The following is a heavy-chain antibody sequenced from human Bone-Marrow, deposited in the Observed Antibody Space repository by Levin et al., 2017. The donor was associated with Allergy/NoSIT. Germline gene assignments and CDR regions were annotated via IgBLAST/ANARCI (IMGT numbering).Heavy chain of an antibody. D-gene: IGHD2-15*01. CDR1: GFTFSSYD. J-gene: IGHJ4*02. V-gene: IGHV3-13*01. CDR2: IGTAGDT. Sequence: PGGSLRLSCAASGFTFSSYDMHWVRQATGKGLEWVSAIGTAGDTYYPGSVKGRFTISRENAKNSLYLQMNSLRAGDTAVYYCAREYCSGGSCYPSYFDYWGQGTLVTVSS. CDR3: AREYCSGGSCYPSYFDY.